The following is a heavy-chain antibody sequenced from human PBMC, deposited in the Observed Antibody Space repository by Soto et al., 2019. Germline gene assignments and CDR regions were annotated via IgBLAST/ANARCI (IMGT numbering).Heavy chain of an antibody. CDR2: IGTSGSNS. CDR3: AKRAVVGAARYFDY. V-gene: IGHV3-23*01. Sequence: PGGVPRLSCGASGFTFSGYANSLGRPAPGKGLEWVSTIGTSGSNSYYPDSVKGRFTISRDNSKNTLYLQMNSLRAEDTAVYYCAKRAVVGAARYFDYWGLGTLVTVSS. J-gene: IGHJ4*02. D-gene: IGHD2-15*01. CDR1: GFTFSGYA.